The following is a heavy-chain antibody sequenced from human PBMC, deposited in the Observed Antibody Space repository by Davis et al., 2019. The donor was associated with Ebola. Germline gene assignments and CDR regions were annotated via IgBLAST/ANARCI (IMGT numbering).Heavy chain of an antibody. Sequence: AASVKVSCKASGGTFNSNNIAWVRQAPEQGLEWMGWINPHNGNTNYAQNVQGRVTMTTDTSTSTAYMEVGSLRSDDTAVYYCARAQFPTTSDHWGQGTLVTVSS. CDR2: INPHNGNT. CDR3: ARAQFPTTSDH. J-gene: IGHJ4*02. CDR1: GGTFNSNN. V-gene: IGHV1-18*01. D-gene: IGHD1-1*01.